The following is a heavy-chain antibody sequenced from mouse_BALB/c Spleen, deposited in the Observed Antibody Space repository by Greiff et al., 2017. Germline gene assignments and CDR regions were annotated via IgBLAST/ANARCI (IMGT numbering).Heavy chain of an antibody. CDR1: GFTFSDYY. J-gene: IGHJ3*01. CDR3: ARAYYGYGGFAY. CDR2: ISDGGSYT. D-gene: IGHD1-2*01. V-gene: IGHV5-4*02. Sequence: EVQRVESGGGLVKPGGSLKLSCAASGFTFSDYYMYWVRQTPEKRLEWVATISDGGSYTYYPDSVKGRFTISRDNAKNNLYLQMSSLKSEDTAMYYCARAYYGYGGFAYWGQGTLVTVSA.